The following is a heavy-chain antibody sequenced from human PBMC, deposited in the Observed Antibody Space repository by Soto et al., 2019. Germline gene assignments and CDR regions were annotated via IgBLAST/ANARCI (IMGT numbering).Heavy chain of an antibody. CDR1: GYTFTRYS. V-gene: IGHV1-18*01. Sequence: QVQLVQSGAEVKKPGASVKVSCKTSGYTFTRYSISWVRQAPGQGLEWMGWISAYNGDTIYAQKLQGRVTMTTDASTSTPYMELRSRKSDATAMYYCARDHAGSCWFRFDYWGQGTLVTVSS. CDR2: ISAYNGDT. D-gene: IGHD6-19*01. J-gene: IGHJ4*02. CDR3: ARDHAGSCWFRFDY.